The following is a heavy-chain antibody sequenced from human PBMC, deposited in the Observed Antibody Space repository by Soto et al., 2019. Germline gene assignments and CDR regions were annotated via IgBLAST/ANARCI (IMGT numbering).Heavy chain of an antibody. J-gene: IGHJ4*02. CDR3: ARPDSSGFDY. CDR1: GDPISSSSYY. Sequence: QLQLQESGPGLVKPSETLSLTCTVSGDPISSSSYYWGWIRQTPGKGLEWIGSIYYRGSTHYSRSLKSGDIISVDTSKNEFSLKLSSVTAADTAVYYCARPDSSGFDYWGQGTLVTVSS. V-gene: IGHV4-39*01. D-gene: IGHD6-19*01. CDR2: IYYRGST.